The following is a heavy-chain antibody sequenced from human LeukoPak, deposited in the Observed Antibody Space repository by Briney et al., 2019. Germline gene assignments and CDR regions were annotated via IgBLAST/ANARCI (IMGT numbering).Heavy chain of an antibody. V-gene: IGHV3-30*02. D-gene: IGHD3-10*01. CDR3: AKEVGVLWFGEFDAFDI. CDR1: GFTFSSYG. CDR2: IRYDGSNK. Sequence: GGSLRLSCAASGFTFSSYGMHWVRQAPGKGLEWVAFIRYDGSNKYYADSVKGRFAISRDNSKNTLYLQMNSLRAEDTAVYYCAKEVGVLWFGEFDAFDIWGQGTMVTVSS. J-gene: IGHJ3*02.